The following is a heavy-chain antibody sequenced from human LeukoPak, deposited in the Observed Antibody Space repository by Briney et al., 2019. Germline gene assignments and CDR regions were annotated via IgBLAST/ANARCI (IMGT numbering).Heavy chain of an antibody. D-gene: IGHD4-11*01. CDR2: INHSGST. V-gene: IGHV4-34*01. J-gene: IGHJ6*03. CDR1: GGSFSGYY. CDR3: ARGLGGVTTVTKSLWERPYYYYYYMDV. Sequence: SETLSLTRAVYGGSFSGYYWSWIRQPPGKGLEWIGEINHSGSTNYNPSLKSRVTISIDTSKNQFSLKLSSVTAADTAVYYCARGLGGVTTVTKSLWERPYYYYYYMDVWGKGTTVTVSS.